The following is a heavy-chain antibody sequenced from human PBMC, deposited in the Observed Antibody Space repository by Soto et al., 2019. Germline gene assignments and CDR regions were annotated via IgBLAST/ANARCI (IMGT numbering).Heavy chain of an antibody. D-gene: IGHD6-19*01. V-gene: IGHV2-26*01. CDR3: ARRHLAVAVSPWFDP. CDR1: GLSITDSEMG. Sequence: QVTLKESGPVLVNPTETLTLRCTVSGLSITDSEMGVSWIRQPPGQPLEWLAHIDSSGEKSYRTFLKSRLVISKDTSKSQIVLTMTSMDPADTATYYCARRHLAVAVSPWFDPWGQGIPVTVSS. CDR2: IDSSGEK. J-gene: IGHJ5*02.